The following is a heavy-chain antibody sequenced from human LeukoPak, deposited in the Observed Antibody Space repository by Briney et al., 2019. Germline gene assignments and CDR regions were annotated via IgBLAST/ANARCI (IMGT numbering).Heavy chain of an antibody. CDR2: IYENGGTT. CDR1: GFTFRSHA. V-gene: IGHV3-23*01. CDR3: AKELYNYGDYGAEGLDV. D-gene: IGHD4-17*01. J-gene: IGHJ6*02. Sequence: GGSLRLSCVGSGFTFRSHAMSWVRQAPEKGLEFVSGIYENGGTTYYAGSVKGRFTISRDNSKITVYLQMNSLKAEDTAVYYCAKELYNYGDYGAEGLDVGGQGTTVTVS.